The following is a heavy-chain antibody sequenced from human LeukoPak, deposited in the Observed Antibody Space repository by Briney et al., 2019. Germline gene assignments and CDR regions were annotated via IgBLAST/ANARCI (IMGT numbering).Heavy chain of an antibody. V-gene: IGHV4-39*01. CDR2: IYYSGST. D-gene: IGHD6-19*01. Sequence: SETLSLTCTVSGGSISSSSYYWGWIRQPPGKGLEWIGSIYYSGSTYYNPSLKSRVTISVDRSKNQFSLKLSSVTAADTAVYYCARRYSSGWYCAFDYWGQGTLVTVSS. CDR3: ARRYSSGWYCAFDY. CDR1: GGSISSSSYY. J-gene: IGHJ4*02.